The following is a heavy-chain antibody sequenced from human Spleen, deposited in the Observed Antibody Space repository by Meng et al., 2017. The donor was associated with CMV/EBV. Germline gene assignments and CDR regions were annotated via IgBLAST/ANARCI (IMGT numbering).Heavy chain of an antibody. D-gene: IGHD5-12*01. CDR1: GFTFSSYA. V-gene: IGHV3-30*04. CDR2: ISYDGSNK. CDR3: ARGLLVASWIN. J-gene: IGHJ4*02. Sequence: GESLKISCAASGFTFSSYAMHWVRQAPGKGLEWVAVISYDGSNKYYADSVKGRFTISRDNSKNTLYLQMNSLRAEDTAVYYCARGLLVASWINWGQGALVTVSS.